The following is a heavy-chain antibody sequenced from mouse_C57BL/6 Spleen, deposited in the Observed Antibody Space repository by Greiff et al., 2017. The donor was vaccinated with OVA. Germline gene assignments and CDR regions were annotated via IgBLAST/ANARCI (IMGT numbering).Heavy chain of an antibody. CDR2: IYPGSGNT. J-gene: IGHJ2*01. Sequence: VQLQQSGPELVKPGASVKISCKASGYSFTSYYIHWVKQRPGQGLEWIGWIYPGSGNTKYNEKFKGKATLTADTSSSTAYMQLSSLTSEDSAVYDCARALRLHFDYWGQGTTLTVSS. V-gene: IGHV1-66*01. CDR1: GYSFTSYY. CDR3: ARALRLHFDY. D-gene: IGHD3-2*02.